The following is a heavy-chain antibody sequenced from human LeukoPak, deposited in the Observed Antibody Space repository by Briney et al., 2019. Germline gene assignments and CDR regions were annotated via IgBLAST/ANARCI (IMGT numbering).Heavy chain of an antibody. D-gene: IGHD3-10*01. J-gene: IGHJ5*02. CDR2: MNPNSGNT. CDR1: GYTFTSYD. CDR3: ARGPSRDYGSGSSWFDP. Sequence: ASVKVSCKASGYTFTSYDINWVRQVTGQGLEWMGWMNPNSGNTDYAQKIQGRVTMTTNTSINTAYMELRSLRSEDTAVYYCARGPSRDYGSGSSWFDPWGQGTLVTVSS. V-gene: IGHV1-8*01.